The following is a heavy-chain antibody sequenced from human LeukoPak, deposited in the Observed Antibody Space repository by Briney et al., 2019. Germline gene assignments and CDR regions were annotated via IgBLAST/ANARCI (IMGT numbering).Heavy chain of an antibody. D-gene: IGHD5-12*01. Sequence: GGSLRLSCAASGFTFSRSAVHWVRQAPGRGLEWVAVISHDGSNTDYTDSVKGRFTISRDNSKNTLYLQMNSLRAEDTAVYYCAKEMKPWMHFDYWGQGTLVTVSS. V-gene: IGHV3-30*18. CDR2: ISHDGSNT. CDR1: GFTFSRSA. J-gene: IGHJ4*02. CDR3: AKEMKPWMHFDY.